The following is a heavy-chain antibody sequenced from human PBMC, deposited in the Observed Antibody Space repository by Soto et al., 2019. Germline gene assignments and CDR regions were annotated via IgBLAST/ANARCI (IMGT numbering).Heavy chain of an antibody. V-gene: IGHV1-18*01. D-gene: IGHD6-19*01. CDR2: ITAYNGKT. CDR3: ARESETAVPKPCYFDS. Sequence: ASVKVSCKTAGYTFSTHGITWVRQAPGQGLEWMGWITAYNGKTNYAQKFRGRVIMTIDKSTSTAYMELRSLRSDDTAVYYCARESETAVPKPCYFDSWGQGTLVTVSS. CDR1: GYTFSTHG. J-gene: IGHJ4*02.